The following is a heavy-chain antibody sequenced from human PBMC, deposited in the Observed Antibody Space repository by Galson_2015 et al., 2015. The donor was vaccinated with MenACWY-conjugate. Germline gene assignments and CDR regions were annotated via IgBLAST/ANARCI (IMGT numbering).Heavy chain of an antibody. J-gene: IGHJ6*02. CDR3: ARHPPGGRGMDV. D-gene: IGHD1-26*01. Sequence: QSGAEVTKPGESLTISCPGSGYSFTNYWIAWVRQMPGKGLEWVGLINPVDSNIRYSPSFQGQVTISADESISTAYLQWSSLKASDTAMYYCARHPPGGRGMDVWGRGTTVTVSS. CDR2: INPVDSNI. V-gene: IGHV5-51*01. CDR1: GYSFTNYW.